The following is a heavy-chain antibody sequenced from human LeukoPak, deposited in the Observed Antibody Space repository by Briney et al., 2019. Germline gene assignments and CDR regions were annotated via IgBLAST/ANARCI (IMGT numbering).Heavy chain of an antibody. CDR2: ISSRSSTI. J-gene: IGHJ4*02. V-gene: IGHV3-48*04. Sequence: GGSLRLSCAASGFTFSSYSMNWVRQAPGKGLEWVSYISSRSSTIYYADSVKGRFTISRDNAKNSLYLQMNSLRAEDTAVYYCARDGEMVTYFEYWGQGTLVTVSS. D-gene: IGHD5-24*01. CDR1: GFTFSSYS. CDR3: ARDGEMVTYFEY.